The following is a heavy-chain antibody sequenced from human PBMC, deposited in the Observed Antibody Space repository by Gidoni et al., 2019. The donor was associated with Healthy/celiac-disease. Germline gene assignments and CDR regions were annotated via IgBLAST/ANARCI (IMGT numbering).Heavy chain of an antibody. CDR1: GGTFSSYA. CDR3: ARDWNLRAPLQDAFDI. J-gene: IGHJ3*02. Sequence: QVQLVQSGAEVKKPGSSVKVSCKASGGTFSSYAISWVRQAPGHGLEWMGGIIPIFGTANYAQKFQGRVTITADESTSTAYMELSSLRSEDTAVYYCARDWNLRAPLQDAFDIWGQGTMVTVSS. D-gene: IGHD1-1*01. V-gene: IGHV1-69*01. CDR2: IIPIFGTA.